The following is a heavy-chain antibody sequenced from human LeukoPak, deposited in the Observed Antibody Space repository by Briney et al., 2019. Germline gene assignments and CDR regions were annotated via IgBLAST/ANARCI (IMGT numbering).Heavy chain of an antibody. CDR2: IIPIFGTA. CDR1: GYTFTSYG. V-gene: IGHV1-69*13. J-gene: IGHJ4*02. Sequence: GASVKVSCKASGYTFTSYGISWVRQAPGQGLEWMGGIIPIFGTANYAQKFQGRVTITADESTSTAYMELSSLRSEDTAVYYCARDSRYGSGSYYNVAAYWGQGTLVTVSS. CDR3: ARDSRYGSGSYYNVAAY. D-gene: IGHD3-10*01.